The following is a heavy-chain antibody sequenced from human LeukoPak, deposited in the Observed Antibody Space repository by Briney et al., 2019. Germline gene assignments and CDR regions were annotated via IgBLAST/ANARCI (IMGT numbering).Heavy chain of an antibody. CDR3: ARVGSSTNGEIVY. D-gene: IGHD2-2*01. V-gene: IGHV4-59*01. Sequence: PSETLSLTCTVSGGSISSYYWSWIRQPPGKGLEWIGYIYYSGSTNYNPSLKSRVTISVDTSKNQFSLKLSSVTAADTAVYYCARVGSSTNGEIVYWGQGTLVTVSS. CDR2: IYYSGST. J-gene: IGHJ4*02. CDR1: GGSISSYY.